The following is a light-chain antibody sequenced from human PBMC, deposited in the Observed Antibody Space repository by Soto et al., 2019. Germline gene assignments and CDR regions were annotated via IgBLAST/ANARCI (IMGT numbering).Light chain of an antibody. J-gene: IGKJ2*01. CDR2: GAS. V-gene: IGKV3-15*01. CDR3: QQYNKWPRT. CDR1: QSISSD. Sequence: DIVMTQSPATLSVSPGARATLSCRASQSISSDVAWYQQKPGQAPRLLIYGASTTATGIPARFSGSGSGTEFTLTISSLQSEDFAVYNCQQYNKWPRTFGQGTKVDIK.